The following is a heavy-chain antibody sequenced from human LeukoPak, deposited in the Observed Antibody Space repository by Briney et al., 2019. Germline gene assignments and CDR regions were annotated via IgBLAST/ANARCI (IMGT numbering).Heavy chain of an antibody. Sequence: GGSLRLSCAASGFTFSIYSMNWVRQAPGEGLEWLSYISADSNTVYYADSVKGRFTISRDNAKTSLYLQMNTLRDEDTAVYYCARDRAAPTWFFDLWGRGTLVLVSS. CDR3: ARDRAAPTWFFDL. D-gene: IGHD2-15*01. CDR1: GFTFSIYS. CDR2: ISADSNTV. J-gene: IGHJ2*01. V-gene: IGHV3-48*02.